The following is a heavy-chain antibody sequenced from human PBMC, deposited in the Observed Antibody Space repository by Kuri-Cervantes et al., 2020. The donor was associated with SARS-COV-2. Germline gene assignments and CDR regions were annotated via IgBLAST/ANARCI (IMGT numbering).Heavy chain of an antibody. J-gene: IGHJ2*01. Sequence: GESLKISCKTSGYTFTNYWIGWVRQMPGRGLEWMGIIYPGDSDARYSPSFQGQVIISADKSIRTAYLRWSSLKASDTAMYFCARDTSYWYFDLWGRGTLVTVSS. CDR3: ARDTSYWYFDL. V-gene: IGHV5-51*01. CDR1: GYTFTNYW. D-gene: IGHD1-26*01. CDR2: IYPGDSDA.